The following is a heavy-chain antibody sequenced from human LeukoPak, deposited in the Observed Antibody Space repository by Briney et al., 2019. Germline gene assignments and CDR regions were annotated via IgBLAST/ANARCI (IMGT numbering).Heavy chain of an antibody. V-gene: IGHV4-34*01. CDR3: ARTARIAVAGTPFYFDY. CDR1: GGSFSGSY. D-gene: IGHD6-19*01. CDR2: INHSGST. J-gene: IGHJ4*02. Sequence: SETLSLTCAVYGGSFSGSYWSWIRQPPGKGLEWIGEINHSGSTNYNPSLKSRVTISVDTSKNQFSLKLSSVTAADTAVYYCARTARIAVAGTPFYFDYWGQGTLVTVSS.